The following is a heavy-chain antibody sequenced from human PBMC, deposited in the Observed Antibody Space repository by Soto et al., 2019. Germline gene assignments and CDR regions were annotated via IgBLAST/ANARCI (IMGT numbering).Heavy chain of an antibody. CDR3: ARGEWLRPFDY. V-gene: IGHV4-59*01. D-gene: IGHD5-12*01. J-gene: IGHJ4*02. CDR2: IYYSGST. CDR1: GGSISSYY. Sequence: SETLSLTCTVSGGSISSYYWSWIRQPPGKGLEWIGSIYYSGSTNHNPSLKSRVTISVDTSKNQFSLKLSSVTAADTAVYYCARGEWLRPFDYWGQGTLVTVSS.